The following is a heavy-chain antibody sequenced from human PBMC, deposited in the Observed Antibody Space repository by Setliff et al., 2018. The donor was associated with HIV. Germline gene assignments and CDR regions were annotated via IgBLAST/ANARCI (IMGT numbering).Heavy chain of an antibody. CDR2: MNTNTGSP. V-gene: IGHV7-4-1*02. CDR1: GYTFTSYA. D-gene: IGHD6-19*01. CDR3: ARDLPLPGIAVAASMGRDYYYSMDV. J-gene: IGHJ6*02. Sequence: WASVKVSCQASGYTFTSYAMNWVRQAPGQGLEWMGWMNTNTGSPTYAQGLTGRFVFSLDTSVNTAYLQVSSLDTEDTAVYYCARDLPLPGIAVAASMGRDYYYSMDVWGQGTTVTVSS.